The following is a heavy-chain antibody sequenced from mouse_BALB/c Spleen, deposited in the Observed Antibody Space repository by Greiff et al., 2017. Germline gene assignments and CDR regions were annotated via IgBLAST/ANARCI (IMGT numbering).Heavy chain of an antibody. J-gene: IGHJ3*01. V-gene: IGHV5-4*02. CDR2: ISDGGSYT. Sequence: EVQRVESGGGLVKPGGSLKLSCAASGFTFSDYYMYWVRQTPEKRLEWVATISDGGSYTYYPDSVKGRFTISRDNAKNNLYLQMSSLKSEDTAMYYCARASNSWFAYWGQGTLVTVSA. CDR3: ARASNSWFAY. D-gene: IGHD4-1*01. CDR1: GFTFSDYY.